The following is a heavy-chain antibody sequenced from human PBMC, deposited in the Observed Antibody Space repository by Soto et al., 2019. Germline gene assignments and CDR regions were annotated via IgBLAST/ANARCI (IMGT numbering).Heavy chain of an antibody. V-gene: IGHV4-39*01. CDR1: GASISGSYYY. Sequence: GTLSLTCAVSGASISGSYYYWARLRQSPGKGPEWIGSVFYTGFTSYNPSLESRVSVSVDTSKSQFSLKLSAVTAADTAVYYCATSQKGYNWNYFDHWGQGALVTVSS. D-gene: IGHD1-20*01. CDR3: ATSQKGYNWNYFDH. J-gene: IGHJ4*02. CDR2: VFYTGFT.